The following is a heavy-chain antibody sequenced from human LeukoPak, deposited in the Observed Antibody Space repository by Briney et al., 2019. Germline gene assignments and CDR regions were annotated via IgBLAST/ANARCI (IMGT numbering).Heavy chain of an antibody. V-gene: IGHV1-2*02. CDR3: ARDRYGDGFAHFDY. Sequence: ASVKVSCKASGYTFTYYAMHWVRQAPGRGLQWMGWITPGGGTNYPQKFQGRVAITWDTSITTAYMDLSRLTSDDTAVYYCARDRYGDGFAHFDYWGQGALVTVSS. CDR1: GYTFTYYA. CDR2: ITPGGGT. J-gene: IGHJ4*02. D-gene: IGHD5-24*01.